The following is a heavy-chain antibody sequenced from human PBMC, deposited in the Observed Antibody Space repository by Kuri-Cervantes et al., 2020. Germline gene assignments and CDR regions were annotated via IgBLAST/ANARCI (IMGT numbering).Heavy chain of an antibody. D-gene: IGHD5-18*01. J-gene: IGHJ4*02. V-gene: IGHV3-21*03. CDR3: ARDSRLDTAMFTTKSDLFDY. Sequence: GGSLRLSCAASGFTFSASWMLWFRQAPGKGLEWVSSISSSSSYIYYADSVKGRFTISRDNAKNSLYLQMNSLRAEDTAVYYCARDSRLDTAMFTTKSDLFDYWGQGTLVTVSS. CDR1: GFTFSASW. CDR2: ISSSSSYI.